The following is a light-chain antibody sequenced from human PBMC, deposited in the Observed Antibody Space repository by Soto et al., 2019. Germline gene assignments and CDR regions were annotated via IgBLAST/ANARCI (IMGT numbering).Light chain of an antibody. CDR2: KAT. Sequence: DIQMTQSPSTLSASVGDGVTITCRASQSIGSWLAWYQQKPGKAPKLLIYKATNLQSGVPSWFSGSGSGTDFSLTISSLQPVDSATYFCQHYHDFQYTFGPGTKLEI. CDR1: QSIGSW. V-gene: IGKV1-5*03. J-gene: IGKJ2*01. CDR3: QHYHDFQYT.